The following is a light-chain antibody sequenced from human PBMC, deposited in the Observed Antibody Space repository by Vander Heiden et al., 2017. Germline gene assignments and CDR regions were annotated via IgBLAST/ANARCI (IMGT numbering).Light chain of an antibody. J-gene: IGLJ2*01. Sequence: QSVLTQPPSASGTPGQRVSISCSGSRSHIATNYVYWYQQRPGTAPKLLIYMSSQRPSGVPDRFSGSKSGTSASLAISGLRSEDEADYYCASWDESLSGVVFGGGTKLTVL. CDR3: ASWDESLSGVV. CDR2: MSS. CDR1: RSHIATNY. V-gene: IGLV1-47*01.